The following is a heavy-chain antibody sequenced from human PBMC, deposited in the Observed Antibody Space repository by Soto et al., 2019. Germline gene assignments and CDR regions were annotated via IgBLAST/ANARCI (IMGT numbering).Heavy chain of an antibody. CDR3: AYCSGGNSLSAFDI. CDR2: ISYDGSNK. V-gene: IGHV3-30*03. CDR1: GFTFSSYG. Sequence: QVQLVESGGGVVQPGRSLRLSCAASGFTFSSYGMHWVRQAPGKGLEWVAVISYDGSNKYYADSVKGRFTISRDNSKNTLYLQMNSLRAEDTAVYYCAYCSGGNSLSAFDIWGQGTMVTVSS. J-gene: IGHJ3*02. D-gene: IGHD2-15*01.